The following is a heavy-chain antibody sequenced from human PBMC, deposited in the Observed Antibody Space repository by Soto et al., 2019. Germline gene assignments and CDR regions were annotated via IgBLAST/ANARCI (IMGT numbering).Heavy chain of an antibody. Sequence: EVQLVESGGGLVQPGGSLKLSCAASGFTFSGSAMHWVRQASGKGLEWVGRIRSKANSYATAYAASVKGRFTISRDDSKNTAYLQMNSLKTEDTAVYYCTSLRVGYSNYTIDYWGQGTLVTVSS. CDR3: TSLRVGYSNYTIDY. J-gene: IGHJ4*02. CDR2: IRSKANSYAT. V-gene: IGHV3-73*02. D-gene: IGHD4-4*01. CDR1: GFTFSGSA.